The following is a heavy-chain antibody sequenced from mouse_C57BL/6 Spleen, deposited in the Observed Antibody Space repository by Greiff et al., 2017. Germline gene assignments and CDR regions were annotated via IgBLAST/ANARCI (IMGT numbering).Heavy chain of an antibody. J-gene: IGHJ3*01. V-gene: IGHV1-26*01. CDR2: INPNNGGT. Sequence: EVQLQQSGPELVKPGASVKISCKASGYTFTDYYMNWVKQSHGKSLEWIGDINPNNGGTSYNQKFKGKATLTVDKSSSTAYMELRSLTSEDSAVYYCARRNSSGYAWFAYWGQGTLVTVSA. CDR1: GYTFTDYY. CDR3: ARRNSSGYAWFAY. D-gene: IGHD3-2*02.